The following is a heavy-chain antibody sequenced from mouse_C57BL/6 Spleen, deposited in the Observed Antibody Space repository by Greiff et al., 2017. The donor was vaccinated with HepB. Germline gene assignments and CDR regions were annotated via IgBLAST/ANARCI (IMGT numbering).Heavy chain of an antibody. CDR1: GYTFTSYW. J-gene: IGHJ4*01. D-gene: IGHD1-1*01. V-gene: IGHV1-64*01. CDR3: ARKESLLLQAMDY. Sequence: QVQLQQPGAELVKPGASVKLSCKASGYTFTSYWMHWVKQRPGQGLEWIGMIHPNSGSTNYNEKFKSKATLTVDKSSSTAYMQLSSLTSEDSAVYYCARKESLLLQAMDYWGQGTSVTVSS. CDR2: IHPNSGST.